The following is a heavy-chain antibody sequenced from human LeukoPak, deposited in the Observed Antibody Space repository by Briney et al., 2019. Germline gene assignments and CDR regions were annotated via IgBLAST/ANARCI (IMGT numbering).Heavy chain of an antibody. CDR3: ARDLATIDGIAWYYFEN. D-gene: IGHD5-12*01. CDR2: INPNTGGT. CDR1: GYTFTDYY. Sequence: ASVKVSCKASGYTFTDYYIHWVRQAPGQGFEWMGWINPNTGGTDYAQRFQDRIAISTYTSITTVYMELSSLDSDDTALYYCARDLATIDGIAWYYFENWGQGTLVTVS. V-gene: IGHV1-2*02. J-gene: IGHJ4*02.